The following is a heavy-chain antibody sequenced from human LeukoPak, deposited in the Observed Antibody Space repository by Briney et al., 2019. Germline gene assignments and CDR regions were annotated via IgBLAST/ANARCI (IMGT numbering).Heavy chain of an antibody. J-gene: IGHJ4*02. Sequence: GASLRLSCAASGFTFKEYGMSWVRQAPGKGLEWVSTINDNGANTHYADSVKGRFTISRDGSKNTLFLQMNSLRADDTARYYCTKGDGGWYPIDSWGQGTLIIVSS. CDR2: INDNGANT. D-gene: IGHD6-19*01. V-gene: IGHV3-23*01. CDR1: GFTFKEYG. CDR3: TKGDGGWYPIDS.